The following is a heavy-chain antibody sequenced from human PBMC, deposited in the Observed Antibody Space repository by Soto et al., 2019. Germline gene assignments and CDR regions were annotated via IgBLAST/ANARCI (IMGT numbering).Heavy chain of an antibody. CDR1: GGTFSSYT. V-gene: IGHV1-69*04. Sequence: QVQVVQSGAEVKKPGSSVKVSCKASGGTFSSYTITWVRQAPGQGLEWLGRIIPIFGVTNYAQKFHDRLTMIADRPTTTAYIELSRLTSADTAVYYCVRDWESTTKTLGFGDSWGQGTLVTVSS. J-gene: IGHJ4*02. CDR3: VRDWESTTKTLGFGDS. CDR2: IIPIFGVT. D-gene: IGHD3-10*01.